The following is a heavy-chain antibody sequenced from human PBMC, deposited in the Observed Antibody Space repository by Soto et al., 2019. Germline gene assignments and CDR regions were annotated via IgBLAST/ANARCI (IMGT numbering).Heavy chain of an antibody. CDR3: ARGTTSHIAALRFDY. Sequence: PSETLSLTCAVYGGSFSGYYWSWIRQPPGKGLEWIGEINHSGSTNYNPSLKSRVTISVDTSKNQFSLKLSSVTAADTAVYYCARGTTSHIAALRFDYWGQGTLVTVSS. V-gene: IGHV4-34*01. CDR2: INHSGST. D-gene: IGHD6-6*01. CDR1: GGSFSGYY. J-gene: IGHJ4*02.